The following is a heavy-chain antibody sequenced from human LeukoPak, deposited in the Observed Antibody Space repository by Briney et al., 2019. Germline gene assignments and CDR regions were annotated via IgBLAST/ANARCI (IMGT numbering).Heavy chain of an antibody. D-gene: IGHD2-21*02. Sequence: GGSLRLSCAASGFTFSSYAMSWVRQAPGKGLEWVSAISGSGGSTYYADSVKGRFTISRDNSKNTLYLQMNSLRAEDTAVYYCAKTPRLYCGGDCYSHWGQGTLVTVSS. J-gene: IGHJ4*02. V-gene: IGHV3-23*01. CDR3: AKTPRLYCGGDCYSH. CDR1: GFTFSSYA. CDR2: ISGSGGST.